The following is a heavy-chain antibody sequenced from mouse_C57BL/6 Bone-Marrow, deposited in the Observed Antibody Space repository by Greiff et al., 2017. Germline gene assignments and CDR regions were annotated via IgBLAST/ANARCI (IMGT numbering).Heavy chain of an antibody. J-gene: IGHJ4*01. D-gene: IGHD2-4*01. Sequence: VHLVESGPGLVAPSQSLSITCTVSGFSLPSYGVHWVRQPPGKGLEWLVVIWSDGSTTYNSALKSRLSISKDNSKSQVFLKMNSLQTDDTAMYYCARHGYDYGGGAMDYWGQGTSVTVSS. CDR2: IWSDGST. CDR3: ARHGYDYGGGAMDY. V-gene: IGHV2-6-1*01. CDR1: GFSLPSYG.